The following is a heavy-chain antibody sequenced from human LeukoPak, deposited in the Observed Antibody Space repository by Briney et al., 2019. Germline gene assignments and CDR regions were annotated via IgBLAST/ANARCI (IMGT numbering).Heavy chain of an antibody. J-gene: IGHJ5*02. Sequence: SETLSLTCTVSGGSISSYYWSWIRQPPGKGLEWIGYIYYSGSTNYNPSLKSRVTISVDTSKNQFSLKLSSVTAADTAVYYCARLEPTTATKGGWFDPWGQGTLVTVSS. V-gene: IGHV4-59*08. CDR1: GGSISSYY. CDR3: ARLEPTTATKGGWFDP. CDR2: IYYSGST. D-gene: IGHD4-17*01.